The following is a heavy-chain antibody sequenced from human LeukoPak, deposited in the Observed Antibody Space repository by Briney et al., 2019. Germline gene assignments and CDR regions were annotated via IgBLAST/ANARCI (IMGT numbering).Heavy chain of an antibody. J-gene: IGHJ5*02. CDR2: INSDGSST. Sequence: GGSLRLSCAASGFTFSSYWMHWVRQAPGKGLVWVSRINSDGSSTSYADSVKGRFTISRDNAKNTLYLQMNSLRAEDTAVYYCAREEDYGDYGFDPWGQGTLVTVSS. CDR1: GFTFSSYW. CDR3: AREEDYGDYGFDP. D-gene: IGHD4-17*01. V-gene: IGHV3-74*01.